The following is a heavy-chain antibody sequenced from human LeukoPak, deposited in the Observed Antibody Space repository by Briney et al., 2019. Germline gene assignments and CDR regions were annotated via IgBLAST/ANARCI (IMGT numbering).Heavy chain of an antibody. J-gene: IGHJ4*02. CDR1: GFTVSSNY. CDR2: IYSGGST. D-gene: IGHD1-14*01. V-gene: IGHV3-53*01. Sequence: GGSLRLSCAASGFTVSSNYMSWVRQAPGKGLEWVSVIYSGGSTYYADSVKGRFTISRDNSKNTLYLQMNSLRAEDTAVYYCAREPPAPSHKVLDSWGQGTLVTVSS. CDR3: AREPPAPSHKVLDS.